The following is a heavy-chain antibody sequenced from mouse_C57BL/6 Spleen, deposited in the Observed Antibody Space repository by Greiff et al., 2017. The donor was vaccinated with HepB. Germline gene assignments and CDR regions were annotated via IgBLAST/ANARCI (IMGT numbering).Heavy chain of an antibody. V-gene: IGHV1-80*01. D-gene: IGHD4-1*02. Sequence: QVQLQQSGAELVKPGASVKISCKASGYAFSSYWMNWVKQRPGKGLEWIGQIYPGDGDTNYNGKFKGKATLTADKSSSTAYMQLSSLTYEDSAVYFCARVQLGRDYAMDYWGQGTSVTVSS. CDR3: ARVQLGRDYAMDY. J-gene: IGHJ4*01. CDR2: IYPGDGDT. CDR1: GYAFSSYW.